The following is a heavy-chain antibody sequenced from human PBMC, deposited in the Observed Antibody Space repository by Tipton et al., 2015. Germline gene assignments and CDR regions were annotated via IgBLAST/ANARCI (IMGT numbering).Heavy chain of an antibody. CDR2: IHYSGAT. J-gene: IGHJ6*02. D-gene: IGHD1-26*01. CDR3: AKNLALGRGVYGLDV. CDR1: GGSIRDVNYY. V-gene: IGHV4-39*01. Sequence: TLSLTCTVSGGSIRDVNYYWGWIRQSPRKGLEWLANIHYSGATYDNPSLEGRVYMSVDTSQNQFTLKLTSVTAADTAVYYCAKNLALGRGVYGLDVWGQGTTVTVSS.